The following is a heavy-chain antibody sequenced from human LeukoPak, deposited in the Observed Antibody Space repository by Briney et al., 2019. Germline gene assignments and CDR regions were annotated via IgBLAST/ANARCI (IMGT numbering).Heavy chain of an antibody. V-gene: IGHV3-30*18. Sequence: GGSLRLSCAASGFTLSSYGMHWVRQAPGKGLEWVAVISYDGSNKYYADSVKGRFTISRDNSKNTLYLQMNSLRAEDTAVYYCAKDLRGYSGYDLGYWGQGTLVTVSS. CDR1: GFTLSSYG. J-gene: IGHJ4*02. CDR2: ISYDGSNK. CDR3: AKDLRGYSGYDLGY. D-gene: IGHD5-12*01.